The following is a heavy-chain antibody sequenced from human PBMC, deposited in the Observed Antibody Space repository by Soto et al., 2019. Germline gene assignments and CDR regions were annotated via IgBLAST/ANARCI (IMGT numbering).Heavy chain of an antibody. D-gene: IGHD2-2*01. CDR1: GYTFTSYA. Sequence: GASVKVSCKASGYTFTSYAMHWVRQAPGQRLEWMGWINAGNGNTKYSQKYQGRVTITRDTSASTAYMELNSLRAEDTAVYYCAKKSCSSPGCPYGMDVWGQGTTVTVSS. V-gene: IGHV1-3*01. J-gene: IGHJ6*02. CDR3: AKKSCSSPGCPYGMDV. CDR2: INAGNGNT.